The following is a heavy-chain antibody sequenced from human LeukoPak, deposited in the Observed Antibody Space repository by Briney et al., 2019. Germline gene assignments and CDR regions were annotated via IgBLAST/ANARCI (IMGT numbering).Heavy chain of an antibody. Sequence: SETLSLTCTVSGGSINSYYGSWIRQPPGKGLEWIRYIYYSGSTNYNPSLKSRVTISVDTSKNQFSLRLSSVTAADTALYYCARVTGYMVEDYFDYWGQGTLVTVSS. CDR3: ARVTGYMVEDYFDY. J-gene: IGHJ4*02. CDR1: GGSINSYY. V-gene: IGHV4-59*01. CDR2: IYYSGST. D-gene: IGHD6-13*01.